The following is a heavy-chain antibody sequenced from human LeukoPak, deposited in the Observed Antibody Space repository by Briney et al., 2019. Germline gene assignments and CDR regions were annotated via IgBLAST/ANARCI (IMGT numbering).Heavy chain of an antibody. CDR1: GGSFSGYY. CDR3: ARMSPRLRRLTVTTSKGFDY. Sequence: NSSETLSLTCAVNGGSFSGYYWNWIRQPPGKRLEWIGEINHTGNTNYNPSLKRRVTISVDTSQKQFSLKLSSVTAADTAVYYCARMSPRLRRLTVTTSKGFDYWGQGTLVTVSS. V-gene: IGHV4-34*01. D-gene: IGHD4-17*01. J-gene: IGHJ4*02. CDR2: INHTGNT.